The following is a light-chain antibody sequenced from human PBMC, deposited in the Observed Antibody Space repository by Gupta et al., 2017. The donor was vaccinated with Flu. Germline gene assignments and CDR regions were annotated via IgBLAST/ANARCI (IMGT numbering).Light chain of an antibody. J-gene: IGKJ2*01. V-gene: IGKV3-20*01. CDR2: GAS. Sequence: RAPLSCRASQSVSSSYLAWYQQKPGQAPRLLIYGASSRATGIADRFSGSGSGTDFTLTISRLEPEDFAVYYCQQYGGSPRYSFGQGTKLEIK. CDR1: QSVSSSY. CDR3: QQYGGSPRYS.